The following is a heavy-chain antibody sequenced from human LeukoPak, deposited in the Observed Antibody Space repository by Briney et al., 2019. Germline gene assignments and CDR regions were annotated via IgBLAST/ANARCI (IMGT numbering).Heavy chain of an antibody. D-gene: IGHD3-10*01. Sequence: SETLSLTCTVSGGSISSYYWSWIRQPPGKELEWIGYIYYSGSTNYNPSLKSRVTISVDTSKNQFSLKLSSVTAADTAVYYCAREVASYYGSSDAFDIWGQGTMVTVSS. CDR2: IYYSGST. CDR3: AREVASYYGSSDAFDI. CDR1: GGSISSYY. J-gene: IGHJ3*02. V-gene: IGHV4-59*01.